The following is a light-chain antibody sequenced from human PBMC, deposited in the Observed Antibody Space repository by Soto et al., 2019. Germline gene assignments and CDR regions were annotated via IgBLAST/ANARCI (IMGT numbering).Light chain of an antibody. J-gene: IGLJ2*01. V-gene: IGLV2-23*01. CDR1: SSDVGSYNL. CDR2: EGS. Sequence: QSALTQPASVSGSPGQSITISCTGISSDVGSYNLVSWYQQHPGKAPKLMIYEGSKRPSGVSNRFSGSKSGNTASLTISGLQAEDEADYYCCSYAGSSTPVVFGGGTKVTVL. CDR3: CSYAGSSTPVV.